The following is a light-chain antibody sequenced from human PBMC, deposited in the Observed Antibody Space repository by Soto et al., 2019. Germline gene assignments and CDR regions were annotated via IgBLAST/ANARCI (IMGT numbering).Light chain of an antibody. CDR3: QQYGGSPGT. J-gene: IGKJ1*01. CDR1: QSVSSSY. Sequence: EIVLTQSPGTLSLSPGERATLSCRASQSVSSSYLAWYQQKPGQAPRLLIYDASSRPTGIPDRFSGSGSGTDFTLTITRLEPDDFAVYFCQQYGGSPGTFGQGTKVEL. CDR2: DAS. V-gene: IGKV3-20*01.